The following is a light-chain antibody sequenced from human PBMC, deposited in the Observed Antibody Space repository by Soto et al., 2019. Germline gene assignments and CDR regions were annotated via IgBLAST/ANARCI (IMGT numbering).Light chain of an antibody. CDR1: QSVSSSY. J-gene: IGKJ1*01. V-gene: IGKV3-20*01. CDR2: GAS. Sequence: EIVLTQSPGTLSLSPGERATLSCRASQSVSSSYLVWYQQKPGQAPRLLIYGASSGATGIPDRFSGSGSGTDFTLTISRLEPEDSAVYYCQQYGSSPTFGQGTKVEIK. CDR3: QQYGSSPT.